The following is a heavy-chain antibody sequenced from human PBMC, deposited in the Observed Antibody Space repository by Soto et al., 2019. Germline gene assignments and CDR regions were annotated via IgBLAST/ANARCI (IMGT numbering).Heavy chain of an antibody. V-gene: IGHV3-74*01. CDR2: INSDGSST. Sequence: EVQLVESGGGLVQPGGSLSLACAASGFTFSSYWMHWVRQAPGKGLVWVSRINSDGSSTSYADSVKGRFTISRDNAKITLYLQMNSLRAEDTAVYYCVRTSLVVAAATREDYWGQGTLVTVSS. J-gene: IGHJ4*02. CDR3: VRTSLVVAAATREDY. D-gene: IGHD2-15*01. CDR1: GFTFSSYW.